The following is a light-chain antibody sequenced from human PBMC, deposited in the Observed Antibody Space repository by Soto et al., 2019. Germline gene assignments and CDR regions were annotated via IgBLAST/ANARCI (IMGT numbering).Light chain of an antibody. V-gene: IGKV1-5*03. CDR1: QSIDDW. CDR3: QRYNYYSYT. CDR2: KAA. J-gene: IGKJ2*01. Sequence: DIQVTQSPSTLSASVGDRVTITCRTSQSIDDWLAWYQQKPGKAPNLLIYKAASLKSGVPSRFSGSGSGTEFTLTISSLQPDDFATYYCQRYNYYSYTFGQGTTLEI.